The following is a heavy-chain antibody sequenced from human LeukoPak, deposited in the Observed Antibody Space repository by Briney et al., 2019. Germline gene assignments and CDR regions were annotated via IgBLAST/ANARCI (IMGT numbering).Heavy chain of an antibody. Sequence: GASVKVSCKASGGTFSSYAISWVRQAPGQGLEWMGGIIPIFGTANYAQKFQGRVTITADESTSTAYMELSSLRSEDTAVYYCARDRHVDKATHFDYWGQGTLVTVSS. CDR2: IIPIFGTA. D-gene: IGHD5-18*01. V-gene: IGHV1-69*13. J-gene: IGHJ4*02. CDR1: GGTFSSYA. CDR3: ARDRHVDKATHFDY.